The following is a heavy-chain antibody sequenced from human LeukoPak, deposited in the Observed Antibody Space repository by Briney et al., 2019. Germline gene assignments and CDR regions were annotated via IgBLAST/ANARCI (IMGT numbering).Heavy chain of an antibody. V-gene: IGHV3-21*04. CDR3: ARGMGLPDFDY. CDR2: VSNSGDYI. J-gene: IGHJ4*02. CDR1: GFSFSSYR. D-gene: IGHD3-16*01. Sequence: GGSLRLSCAASGFSFSSYRMNWVRQAPGKGLEWVSSVSNSGDYIHYADSVKGRFTISRDNSKNTLYLQMNSLRAEDTAVYYCARGMGLPDFDYWGQGTLVTVSS.